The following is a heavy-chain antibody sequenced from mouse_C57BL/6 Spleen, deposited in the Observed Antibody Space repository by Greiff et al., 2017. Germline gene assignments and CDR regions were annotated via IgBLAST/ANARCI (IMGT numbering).Heavy chain of an antibody. V-gene: IGHV5-4*01. CDR3: ARDGGEGYPYAMDY. Sequence: EVKLMESGGGLVKPGGSLKLSCAASGFTFSSYAMSWVRQTPEKRLEWVATISDGGSYTYYPDNVKGRFTISRDNAKNNLYLQMSHLKSEDTAMYYCARDGGEGYPYAMDYWGQGTSVTVSS. CDR1: GFTFSSYA. CDR2: ISDGGSYT. J-gene: IGHJ4*01. D-gene: IGHD2-2*01.